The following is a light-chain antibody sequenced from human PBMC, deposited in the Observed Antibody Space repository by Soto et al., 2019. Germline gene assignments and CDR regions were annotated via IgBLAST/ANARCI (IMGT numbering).Light chain of an antibody. CDR1: SRDVGGYNY. Sequence: QSALTQPASVSGSPGQSITISCTGTSRDVGGYNYVSGYQQHPGKAPKLMIYEVSNRPSGVSNRFSGSKSGNTASLTISGLQAEDEADYYCSSYTSSSTLVFGGGTKPTVL. CDR3: SSYTSSSTLV. CDR2: EVS. J-gene: IGLJ3*02. V-gene: IGLV2-14*01.